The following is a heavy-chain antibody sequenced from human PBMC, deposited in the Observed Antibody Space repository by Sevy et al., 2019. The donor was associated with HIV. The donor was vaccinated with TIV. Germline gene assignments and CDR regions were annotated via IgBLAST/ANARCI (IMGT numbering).Heavy chain of an antibody. CDR3: AKGSGWYVDYFDY. CDR1: GFTFNFFS. J-gene: IGHJ4*02. CDR2: ISYDGSNK. Sequence: GGSLRLSCAASGFTFNFFSMHWVRQAPGKGLEWVAVISYDGSNKYYADSVKGRFTISRDNSKNTLYLQMNSLRAEDTAVYYCAKGSGWYVDYFDYWGQGTLVTVSS. V-gene: IGHV3-30*04. D-gene: IGHD6-19*01.